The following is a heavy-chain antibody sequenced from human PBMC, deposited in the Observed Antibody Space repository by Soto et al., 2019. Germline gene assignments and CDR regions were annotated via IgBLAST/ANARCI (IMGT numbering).Heavy chain of an antibody. CDR1: GFTFSDYY. J-gene: IGHJ6*02. V-gene: IGHV3-11*05. CDR3: ACRLSGRYGMDV. CDR2: ISSSSTYT. D-gene: IGHD5-12*01. Sequence: QVQLVESGGGLVKPGGSLRLSCSASGFTFSDYYMSWIRQAPGKGLEWVSYISSSSTYTNYADSVKGRFTISRDNAKNSLYLQMNSLRVEDTAVYYCACRLSGRYGMDVWGQGTTVTVSS.